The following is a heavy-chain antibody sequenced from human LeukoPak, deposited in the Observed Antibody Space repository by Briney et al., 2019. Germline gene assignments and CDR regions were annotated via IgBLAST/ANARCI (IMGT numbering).Heavy chain of an antibody. CDR3: ARDSGYDYLEYYFGY. CDR2: INPNSGGT. V-gene: IGHV1-2*02. D-gene: IGHD5-12*01. CDR1: GYTFTGYY. Sequence: ASVKVSCKASGYTFTGYYMHWVRQAPGQGLEWMGWINPNSGGTNYAQKFQGRVTMTRDTSISTAYMELSRLRSDDTAVYYCARDSGYDYLEYYFGYWGQGTLVTVSS. J-gene: IGHJ4*02.